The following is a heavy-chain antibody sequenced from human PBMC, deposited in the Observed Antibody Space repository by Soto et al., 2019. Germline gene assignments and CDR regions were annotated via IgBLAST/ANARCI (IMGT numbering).Heavy chain of an antibody. J-gene: IGHJ4*02. V-gene: IGHV4-61*08. Sequence: SETLSLTCTVSGGSISSGGYYWSWIRQHPGKGLEWIGYIYYSGSTNYKPSLKNRVTISVDTSKNQFSLKLSSVTAADTAVYYCARVSVTALDYWGQGTLVTVSS. CDR2: IYYSGST. D-gene: IGHD2-21*02. CDR1: GGSISSGGYY. CDR3: ARVSVTALDY.